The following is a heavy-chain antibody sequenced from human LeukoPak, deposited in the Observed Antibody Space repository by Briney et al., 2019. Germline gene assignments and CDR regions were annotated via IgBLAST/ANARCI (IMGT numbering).Heavy chain of an antibody. CDR3: ARVGIQLWAQYYFDY. CDR2: ISYGGSNK. V-gene: IGHV3-30-3*01. CDR1: GFTFSSYA. J-gene: IGHJ4*02. D-gene: IGHD5-18*01. Sequence: GRSLRLSCAASGFTFSSYAMHWVRQAPGKGLEWVAVISYGGSNKYYADSVKGRFTISRDNSKNTLYLQMNSLRAEDTAVYYCARVGIQLWAQYYFDYWGQGTLVTVSS.